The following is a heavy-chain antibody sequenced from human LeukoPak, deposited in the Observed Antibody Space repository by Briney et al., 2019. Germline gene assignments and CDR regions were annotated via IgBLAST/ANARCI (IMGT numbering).Heavy chain of an antibody. CDR1: GFTVSSNY. CDR2: IYSGGST. V-gene: IGHV3-53*01. J-gene: IGHJ4*02. CDR3: ARDARYYFDY. Sequence: AGGSLRLSCAASGFTVSSNYMSWVRQAPGKGLEWASVIYSGGSTYYADSVKGRFTISRDNSKNTLYLQMNSLRAEDTAVYYCARDARYYFDYWGQGTLVTVSS.